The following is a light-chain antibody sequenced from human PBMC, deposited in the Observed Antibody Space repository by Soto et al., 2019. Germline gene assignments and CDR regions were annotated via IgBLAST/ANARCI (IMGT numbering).Light chain of an antibody. V-gene: IGLV2-8*01. Sequence: QSALTQPPSASGSPGQSVTISCTGTSSDVGGYNYVSWYQQHPGKAPKLMIYEVSNRPSGVSDRFSGSKSGNTASLTVSGLQAEDESDYYCSSYAGSNNLVFGTGTKLTVL. CDR1: SSDVGGYNY. CDR2: EVS. J-gene: IGLJ1*01. CDR3: SSYAGSNNLV.